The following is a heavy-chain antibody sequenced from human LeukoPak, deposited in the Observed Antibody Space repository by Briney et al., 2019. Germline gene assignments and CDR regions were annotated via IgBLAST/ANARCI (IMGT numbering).Heavy chain of an antibody. CDR3: ARDSESLSSNAFDI. D-gene: IGHD6-13*01. V-gene: IGHV1-2*02. Sequence: GASVKVSCKASGYTFTGYYMHWVRQAPGQGLEWMGWINPNSGGTNYAQKFQGRVTMTRDTSISTAYMELSRLRSDDTAVYYCARDSESLSSNAFDIWGQGTMVTVSS. CDR1: GYTFTGYY. CDR2: INPNSGGT. J-gene: IGHJ3*02.